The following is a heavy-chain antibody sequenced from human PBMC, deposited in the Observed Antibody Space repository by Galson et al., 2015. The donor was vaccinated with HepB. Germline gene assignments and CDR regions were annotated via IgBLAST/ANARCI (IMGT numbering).Heavy chain of an antibody. Sequence: LRLSCAASGFTFSDYYMSWIRQAPGKGLEWVSYISNTGSTRYYADSVKGRFTISRDNAKNSLSLQMNSLRAEDTAVYYCAGYHYYESSGYYSLDYWGQGTLVTVSS. D-gene: IGHD3-22*01. CDR1: GFTFSDYY. J-gene: IGHJ4*02. CDR2: ISNTGSTR. CDR3: AGYHYYESSGYYSLDY. V-gene: IGHV3-11*01.